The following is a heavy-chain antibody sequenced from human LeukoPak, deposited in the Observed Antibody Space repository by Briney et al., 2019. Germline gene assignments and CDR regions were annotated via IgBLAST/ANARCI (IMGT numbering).Heavy chain of an antibody. J-gene: IGHJ4*02. CDR2: IYYSGST. CDR1: GGSISSSSYY. Sequence: SETLSLTCTVSGGSISSSSYYWGWIRQPPGKGLEWIGSIYYSGSTYYNPSLKSRVTISVDTSKNQFSLKLSSVTAADTAVYYCARQGYRGRGYRTRGVTFDYWGQGTLVTVSS. D-gene: IGHD5-18*01. CDR3: ARQGYRGRGYRTRGVTFDY. V-gene: IGHV4-39*01.